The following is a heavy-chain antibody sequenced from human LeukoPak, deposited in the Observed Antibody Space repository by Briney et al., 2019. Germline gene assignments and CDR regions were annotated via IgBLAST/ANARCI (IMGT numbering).Heavy chain of an antibody. CDR3: ARTVIAATGNDY. D-gene: IGHD6-13*01. Sequence: SCAASGFTFISHWMHWVRQAPGKGLVWVSRINTDGRTTNYADSVKGRFTISRDNAKNTLYLQMNSLRAEDTALYFCARTVIAATGNDYWGQGTLVTVSS. J-gene: IGHJ4*02. V-gene: IGHV3-74*01. CDR1: GFTFISHW. CDR2: INTDGRTT.